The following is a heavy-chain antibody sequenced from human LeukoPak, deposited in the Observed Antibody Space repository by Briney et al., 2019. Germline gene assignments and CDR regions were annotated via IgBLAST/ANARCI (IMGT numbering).Heavy chain of an antibody. D-gene: IGHD2-15*01. CDR2: ISAYNGNT. CDR3: ARLGLCLCSGGSCYMNYYYGMDV. Sequence: ASVKVSCKASGYTXTSYGISWVRRAPGQGLEWMGWISAYNGNTNYAQKLQGRVTMTTDTSTSTAYMELRSLRSDDTAVYYCARLGLCLCSGGSCYMNYYYGMDVWGQGTTVTVSS. J-gene: IGHJ6*02. V-gene: IGHV1-18*01. CDR1: GYTXTSYG.